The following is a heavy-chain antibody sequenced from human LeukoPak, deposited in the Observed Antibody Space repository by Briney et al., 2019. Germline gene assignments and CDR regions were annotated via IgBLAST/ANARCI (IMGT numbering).Heavy chain of an antibody. CDR1: GFTFGDYA. CDR2: IRSKVYGGTT. Sequence: PGRSLRLFCTASGFTFGDYAMSWVRQAPGKGLEWVGFIRSKVYGGTTEYAASVKVRFTISRDDSKSIAYLQMTSLKTEDAGVYYCTRFTIVGVVDAFDIWGQGTMVTVSS. CDR3: TRFTIVGVVDAFDI. V-gene: IGHV3-49*04. J-gene: IGHJ3*02. D-gene: IGHD3-3*01.